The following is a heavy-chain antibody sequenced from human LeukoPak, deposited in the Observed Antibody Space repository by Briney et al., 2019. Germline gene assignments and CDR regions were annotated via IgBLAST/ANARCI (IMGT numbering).Heavy chain of an antibody. CDR1: GGSISSSSYY. Sequence: PSETLSLTCTVSGGSISSSSYYWSWIRQPPGKGLEWIGYIYYSGSTNYNPSLKSRVTISVDTSKNQFSLKLSSVTAADTAVYYCARGPNKLWLLHWGQGTLVTVSS. V-gene: IGHV4-61*01. CDR3: ARGPNKLWLLH. D-gene: IGHD5-18*01. J-gene: IGHJ4*02. CDR2: IYYSGST.